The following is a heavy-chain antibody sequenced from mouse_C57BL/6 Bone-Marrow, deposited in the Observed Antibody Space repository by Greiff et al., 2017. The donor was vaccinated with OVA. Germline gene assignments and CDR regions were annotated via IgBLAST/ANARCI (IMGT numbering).Heavy chain of an antibody. CDR1: GFNIKNTY. CDR2: IDPANGNT. V-gene: IGHV14-3*01. CDR3: ASPSVYYYGSRGFAY. J-gene: IGHJ3*01. Sequence: VQLKQSVAELVRPGASVKLSCTASGFNIKNTYMHWVKQRPEQGLEWIGRIDPANGNTKYAPKFQGKATITADTSSNTAYLQLSSLTSEDTAIYYCASPSVYYYGSRGFAYWGQGTLVTVSA. D-gene: IGHD1-1*01.